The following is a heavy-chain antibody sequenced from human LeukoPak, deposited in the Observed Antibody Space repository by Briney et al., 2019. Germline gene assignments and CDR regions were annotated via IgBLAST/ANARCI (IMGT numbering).Heavy chain of an antibody. CDR3: VRRRGSSWKGGFDY. Sequence: GESLKISCEGSGYNFNTFWIGWVRQKPGEGLEWVGIIYPGDSDTKYSPAVQGQVTISADKPITTAYLQWSSLRASDTAMYYCVRRRGSSWKGGFDYWGQGTLVTVSS. V-gene: IGHV5-51*01. J-gene: IGHJ4*02. CDR2: IYPGDSDT. CDR1: GYNFNTFW. D-gene: IGHD6-13*01.